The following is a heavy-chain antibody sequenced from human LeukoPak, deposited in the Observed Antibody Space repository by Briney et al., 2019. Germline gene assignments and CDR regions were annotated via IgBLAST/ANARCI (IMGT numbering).Heavy chain of an antibody. CDR2: ISSSSSYI. Sequence: GGSLRLSCAASGFTFSSYSMNWVRQAPGKGLEWVSSISSSSSYIYYADSVKGRFTISRDNAKNSIYLQMDSLRVEDTAIYYCARDSAGDLLDYWGQGTPVTVSS. D-gene: IGHD4-17*01. CDR3: ARDSAGDLLDY. V-gene: IGHV3-21*01. J-gene: IGHJ4*02. CDR1: GFTFSSYS.